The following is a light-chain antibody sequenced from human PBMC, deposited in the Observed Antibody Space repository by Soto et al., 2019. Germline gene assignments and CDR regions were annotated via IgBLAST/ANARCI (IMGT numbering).Light chain of an antibody. CDR3: NSYAGSNNWV. J-gene: IGLJ3*02. CDR2: EVS. Sequence: QSALTQPASVSGSPGQSITISCTGTSRDVGSYNYVSWFQQHPGKAPKLMIYEVSKRPSGVPDRFSGSKSGNTASLTVSGLQAEDEADYYCNSYAGSNNWVFGGGTKLTVL. V-gene: IGLV2-8*01. CDR1: SRDVGSYNY.